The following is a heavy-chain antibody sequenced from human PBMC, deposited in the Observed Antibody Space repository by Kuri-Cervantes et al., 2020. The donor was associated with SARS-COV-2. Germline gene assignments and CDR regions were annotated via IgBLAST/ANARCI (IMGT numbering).Heavy chain of an antibody. CDR3: ARDKGLYGDYDDY. Sequence: GESLKISCTASGFTFSSYSMNWVRQAPGKGLEWVAFIRYDGSNKYYADSVKGRFTISRDNSKNTLYLQMNSLRAEDTAVYYCARDKGLYGDYDDYWGQGTLVTVSS. J-gene: IGHJ4*02. CDR2: IRYDGSNK. D-gene: IGHD4-17*01. V-gene: IGHV3-30*02. CDR1: GFTFSSYS.